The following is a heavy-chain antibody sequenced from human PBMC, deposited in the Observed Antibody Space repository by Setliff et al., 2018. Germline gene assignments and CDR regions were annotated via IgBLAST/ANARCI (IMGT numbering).Heavy chain of an antibody. CDR1: GFTFSNYG. J-gene: IGHJ6*02. D-gene: IGHD3-3*01. CDR3: AKGLRGVVYYYYGLDV. Sequence: GGSLRLSCVASGFTFSNYGMHWVRQAPGKGLEWVALIWNDGSSKFYGDSVKGRFTISRDNSKNTLYLQMNSLRAEDTAVYYCAKGLRGVVYYYYGLDVWGQGTTVTVSS. V-gene: IGHV3-33*06. CDR2: IWNDGSSK.